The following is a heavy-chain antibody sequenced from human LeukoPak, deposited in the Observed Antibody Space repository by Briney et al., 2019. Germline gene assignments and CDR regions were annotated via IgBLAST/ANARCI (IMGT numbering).Heavy chain of an antibody. D-gene: IGHD3-3*01. CDR1: RFAFDDYA. CDR2: ITWDGITT. CDR3: ARSGHYGIDL. J-gene: IGHJ3*01. V-gene: IGHV3-43D*04. Sequence: GGSLRLSCVVSRFAFDDYAMDWVRQPPGKGLEWVSFITWDGITTSYVDSVKGRFTISRDNSKNSLYLQLDSLRVEDSALYYCARSGHYGIDLWGQGTMVTVSS.